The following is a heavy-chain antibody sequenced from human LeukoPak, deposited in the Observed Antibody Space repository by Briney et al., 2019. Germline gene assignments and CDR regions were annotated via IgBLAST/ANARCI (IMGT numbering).Heavy chain of an antibody. D-gene: IGHD3-10*01. CDR2: INHSGST. Sequence: SETLSLTCAVYGGSFSGYYWSWIRQPPGKGLEWIGEINHSGSTNYNPSLKSRVTISVDTSKNQFSLKLSSVTAADTAVYYCARSLWFGELSPFDPWGQGTLVTVSS. CDR1: GGSFSGYY. CDR3: ARSLWFGELSPFDP. J-gene: IGHJ5*02. V-gene: IGHV4-34*01.